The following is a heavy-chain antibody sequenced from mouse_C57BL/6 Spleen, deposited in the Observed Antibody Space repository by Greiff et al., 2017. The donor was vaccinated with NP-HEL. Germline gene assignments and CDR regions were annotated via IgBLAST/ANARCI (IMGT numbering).Heavy chain of an antibody. CDR1: GYAFSSYW. CDR3: ARSGNYEGAMDY. CDR2: IYPGDGDT. J-gene: IGHJ4*01. D-gene: IGHD1-1*01. Sequence: VKLMESGAELVKPGASVKISCKASGYAFSSYWMNWVKQRPGKGLEWIGQIYPGDGDTNYNGKFKGKATLTADKSSSTAYMQLSSLTSEDSAVYFCARSGNYEGAMDYWGQVTSVTVSS. V-gene: IGHV1-80*01.